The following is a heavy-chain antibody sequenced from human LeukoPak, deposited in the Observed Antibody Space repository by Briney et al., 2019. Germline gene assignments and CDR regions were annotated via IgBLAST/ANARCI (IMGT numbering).Heavy chain of an antibody. CDR3: VSQSSYGC. CDR2: INSDGSST. V-gene: IGHV3-74*01. J-gene: IGHJ4*02. Sequence: PGGSLRLSCVASGFTFSSIWMHWVRQAPGKGLVWVSRINSDGSSTTYADSVKGRFTISRDNAKNTLYLQMNSLRAEDTAVYYCVSQSSYGCWGRGTLVTVSS. D-gene: IGHD3-16*01. CDR1: GFTFSSIW.